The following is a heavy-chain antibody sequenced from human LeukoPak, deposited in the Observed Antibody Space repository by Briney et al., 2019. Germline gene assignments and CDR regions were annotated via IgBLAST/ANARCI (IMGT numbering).Heavy chain of an antibody. D-gene: IGHD3-22*01. CDR1: GGSISSYY. CDR2: IYYSGST. J-gene: IGHJ3*02. V-gene: IGHV4-59*01. CDR3: ARPTYYYDSSGYSENPFDI. Sequence: KPSETLSLTCTVSGGSISSYYWSWIRQPPGKGLGWIGYIYYSGSTNYNPSLKSRVTISVDTSKNQFSLKLSSVTAADTAVYYCARPTYYYDSSGYSENPFDIWGQGTMVTVSS.